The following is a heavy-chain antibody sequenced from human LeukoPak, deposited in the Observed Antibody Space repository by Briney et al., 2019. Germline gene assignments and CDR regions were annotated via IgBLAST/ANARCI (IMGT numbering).Heavy chain of an antibody. J-gene: IGHJ4*02. CDR3: AKDLHGVADTSYNFDY. CDR1: GFTFSNYG. V-gene: IGHV3-30*18. Sequence: PGRSLRLSCAASGFTFSNYGMHWVRQAPGKGLEWVAAISYDGTNKYYADSVKGRSTISRDNSKNTLYLQMNGLRAEDTAVFYCAKDLHGVADTSYNFDYWGRGTLVTVSS. D-gene: IGHD6-19*01. CDR2: ISYDGTNK.